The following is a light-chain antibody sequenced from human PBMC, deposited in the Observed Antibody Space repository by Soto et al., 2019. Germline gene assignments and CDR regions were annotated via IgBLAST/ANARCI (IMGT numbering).Light chain of an antibody. J-gene: IGLJ2*01. CDR1: SSDIGAHDY. V-gene: IGLV2-14*01. CDR3: SSHTSSASVV. Sequence: QSALTQPASVSGSPGQSITISCTGTSSDIGAHDYVSWYRQHPGKAPKLLIYEVTNRPSGVSPRFSGSKPANTASLTISGLQVEDEADYYCSSHTSSASVVFGGGTKLTVL. CDR2: EVT.